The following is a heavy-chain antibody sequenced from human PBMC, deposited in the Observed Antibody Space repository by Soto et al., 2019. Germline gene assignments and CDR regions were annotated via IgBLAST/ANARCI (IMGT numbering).Heavy chain of an antibody. D-gene: IGHD4-17*01. CDR3: ARDLNYGLFDY. V-gene: IGHV3-48*01. CDR2: ISSSSSTI. Sequence: EVQLVESGGGLVPPGGSPRLFCAASGFTFRRYSMNWVRQAPGKGLEWVSYISSSSSTIYYADSVKGRFTISRDNAKNSLYLQMNSLRAEDTAVYYCARDLNYGLFDYWGQGTLVTVSS. J-gene: IGHJ4*02. CDR1: GFTFRRYS.